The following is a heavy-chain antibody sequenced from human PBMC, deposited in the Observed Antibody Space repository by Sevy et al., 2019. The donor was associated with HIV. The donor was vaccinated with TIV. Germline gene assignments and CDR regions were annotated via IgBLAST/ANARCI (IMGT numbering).Heavy chain of an antibody. CDR2: IKWNGANT. CDR3: ARAGVVAARYFFDY. CDR1: GFTFDDYG. Sequence: GGSLRLSCAASGFTFDDYGMSWVRQAPGKGLEWISSIKWNGANTGYADSVKGRFTISRDNAKNSLFLQMDSLRADDTAFYYCARAGVVAARYFFDYWGQGTPVTVSS. J-gene: IGHJ4*02. D-gene: IGHD2-15*01. V-gene: IGHV3-20*04.